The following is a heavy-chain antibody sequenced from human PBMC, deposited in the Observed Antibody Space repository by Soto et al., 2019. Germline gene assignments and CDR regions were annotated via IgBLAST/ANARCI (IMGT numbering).Heavy chain of an antibody. CDR2: IYPVDSDT. J-gene: IGHJ5*01. CDR1: GYIFATYW. CDR3: AKPALDPSCHYYPYNYFDS. Sequence: GESLKISCQGSGYIFATYWIAWVRQKPGKGLEWIGIIYPVDSDTRYSPSFQGQVTISVDKSNSTASLQWSKLKTSDTATYFCAKPALDPSCHYYPYNYFDSWGQGTQVTVSS. V-gene: IGHV5-51*01. D-gene: IGHD5-12*01.